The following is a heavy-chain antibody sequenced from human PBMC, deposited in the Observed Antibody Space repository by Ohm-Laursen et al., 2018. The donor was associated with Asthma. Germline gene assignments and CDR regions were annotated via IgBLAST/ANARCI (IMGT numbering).Heavy chain of an antibody. V-gene: IGHV3-7*01. Sequence: SLRLSCAASKFTFSNHWMNWVRQAPGKGLEWVANINPDGRETRHVDSVKGRFTISRDNSKNTLYLQMNSLRAEDTAVYYCAREGYSYGSPYYFDYWGQGTLVTVSS. J-gene: IGHJ4*02. D-gene: IGHD5-18*01. CDR2: INPDGRET. CDR3: AREGYSYGSPYYFDY. CDR1: KFTFSNHW.